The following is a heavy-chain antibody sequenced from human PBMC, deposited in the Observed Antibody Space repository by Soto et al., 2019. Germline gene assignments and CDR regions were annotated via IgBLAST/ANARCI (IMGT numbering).Heavy chain of an antibody. V-gene: IGHV4-34*01. D-gene: IGHD3-10*01. Sequence: SETLSLTCTVYGGSFSGYYWSWIRQPPGKGLEWIGEINHSGSTNYNPSLKSRVTISVDTSKNQSSLKLSSVTAADTAVYYCGRDPIWFGELFHYYYGMDVRGQGTTVTVS. CDR2: INHSGST. CDR3: GRDPIWFGELFHYYYGMDV. CDR1: GGSFSGYY. J-gene: IGHJ6*02.